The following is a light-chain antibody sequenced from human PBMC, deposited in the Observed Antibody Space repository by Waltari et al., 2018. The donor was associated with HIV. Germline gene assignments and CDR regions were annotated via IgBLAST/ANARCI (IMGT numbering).Light chain of an antibody. CDR3: LLSYSGARLVV. Sequence: QAVVTQEPSLTVSPGGTVTLTCGSSTGAVTSGHYPYWFQQKPGQAPRTLIDDTTNKHSWKPARFSGSLLGGKAALTLSGAQPEDEADYYCLLSYSGARLVVFGGGTKLTVL. CDR1: TGAVTSGHY. CDR2: DTT. V-gene: IGLV7-46*01. J-gene: IGLJ2*01.